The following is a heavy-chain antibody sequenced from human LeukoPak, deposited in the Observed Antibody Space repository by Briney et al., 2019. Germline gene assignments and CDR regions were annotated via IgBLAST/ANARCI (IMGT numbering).Heavy chain of an antibody. CDR2: INHSGST. J-gene: IGHJ3*02. CDR3: ARVRSAFDI. D-gene: IGHD3-3*01. V-gene: IGHV4-34*01. Sequence: PSETLSLTCAVYGGSFSGYYWSWIRQPPGKGLEWIGEINHSGSTNYNQSLKSRVTISEDTSKNQFSLKLSSVTAADTAVYYCARVRSAFDIWGQGTMVTVSS. CDR1: GGSFSGYY.